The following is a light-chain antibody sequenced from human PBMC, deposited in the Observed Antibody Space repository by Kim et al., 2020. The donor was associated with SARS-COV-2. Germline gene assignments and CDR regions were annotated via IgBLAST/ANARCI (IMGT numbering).Light chain of an antibody. Sequence: DSLGDIVTITCRASQGINSNLAWYQQRPGKAPNLLIYSAFTLHSGVPSRFSGSGSGTDFTLTITSLQPEDFATYHCQQHHSFPLTFGGGTKVDIK. CDR3: QQHHSFPLT. CDR1: QGINSN. J-gene: IGKJ4*01. CDR2: SAF. V-gene: IGKV1-9*01.